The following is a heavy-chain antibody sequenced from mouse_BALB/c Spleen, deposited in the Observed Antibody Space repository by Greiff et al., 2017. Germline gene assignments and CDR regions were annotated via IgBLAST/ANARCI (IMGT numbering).Heavy chain of an antibody. J-gene: IGHJ4*01. Sequence: EVKLVESGAELVKPGASVKLSCTASGFNIKDTYMHWVKQRPEQGLEWIGRIDPANGNTKYDPKFQGKATITADTSSNTAYLQLSSLTSEDTAVYYCARGANWAFYYAMDYWGQGTSVTVSS. V-gene: IGHV14-3*02. CDR2: IDPANGNT. CDR1: GFNIKDTY. CDR3: ARGANWAFYYAMDY. D-gene: IGHD4-1*01.